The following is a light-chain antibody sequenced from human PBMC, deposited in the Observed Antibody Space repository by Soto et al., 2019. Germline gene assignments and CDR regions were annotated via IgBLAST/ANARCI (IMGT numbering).Light chain of an antibody. CDR2: GNI. CDR1: SSNIGAGYD. V-gene: IGLV1-40*01. J-gene: IGLJ2*01. Sequence: QSVLTQPSSVSGAPGQRVTISCTGSSSNIGAGYDVHWYQQLPGTAPKLLIYGNINRPSGVPDRFSGSKSGTSASLAITGLQAEDEADYYCQSYDSSLSGSVFGGGTKVTVL. CDR3: QSYDSSLSGSV.